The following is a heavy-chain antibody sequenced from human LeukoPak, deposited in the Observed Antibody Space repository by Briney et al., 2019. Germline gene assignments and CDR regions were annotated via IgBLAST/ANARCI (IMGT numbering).Heavy chain of an antibody. J-gene: IGHJ4*02. V-gene: IGHV3-23*01. CDR2: ISGSGGST. Sequence: GGSLRLSCAASGFTFSSYAMSWVRQAPGKGLEWVSAISGSGGSTYYADSAKGRFTISRDNSKNTLYLQMNSLRAEDTAVYYCAKGQPYYYDSSGYYHPPFDYWGQGTLVTVSS. CDR1: GFTFSSYA. D-gene: IGHD3-22*01. CDR3: AKGQPYYYDSSGYYHPPFDY.